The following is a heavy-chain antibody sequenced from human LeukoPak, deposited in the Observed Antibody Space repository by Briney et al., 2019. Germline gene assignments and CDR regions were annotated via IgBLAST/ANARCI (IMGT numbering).Heavy chain of an antibody. CDR2: INHSGST. Sequence: SETLSLTCAVYGGSFSGYYWSWIRQPPGKGLEWIGEINHSGSTNYNPSLKSRVTISVDTSKNQFSLKLSSVTAADTAVYYCARRANSNRDAMDVWGQGTTVTVSS. CDR3: ARRANSNRDAMDV. D-gene: IGHD6-13*01. J-gene: IGHJ6*02. CDR1: GGSFSGYY. V-gene: IGHV4-34*01.